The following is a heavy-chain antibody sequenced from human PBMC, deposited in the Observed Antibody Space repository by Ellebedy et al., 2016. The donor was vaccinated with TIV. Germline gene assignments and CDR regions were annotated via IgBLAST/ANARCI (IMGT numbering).Heavy chain of an antibody. CDR3: ARAAPSSWYS. D-gene: IGHD6-13*01. CDR2: IYPGDSDT. J-gene: IGHJ5*02. V-gene: IGHV5-51*01. CDR1: GYSFTSYW. Sequence: GGSLRLSCKGSGYSFTSYWISWVRQMPGKGLEWMGIIYPGDSDTRYSPSFQGQVTISADKSISTAYLQWSSLKASDTAMYYCARAAPSSWYSWGQGTLVTVSS.